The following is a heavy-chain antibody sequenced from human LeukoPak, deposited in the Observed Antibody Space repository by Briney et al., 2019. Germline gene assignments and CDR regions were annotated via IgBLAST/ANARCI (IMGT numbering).Heavy chain of an antibody. J-gene: IGHJ4*02. CDR2: ITNNGGST. CDR1: GFTFSSYA. CDR3: AKDPTVVTPFDY. Sequence: GGSLRLSCAASGFTFSSYAMSWVRQAPGKGLEWVSAITNNGGSTYYADSVKGRFTISRDNPKNTLYLQMNSLRAEDTAVYYCAKDPTVVTPFDYWGQGTLVTVSS. D-gene: IGHD4-23*01. V-gene: IGHV3-23*01.